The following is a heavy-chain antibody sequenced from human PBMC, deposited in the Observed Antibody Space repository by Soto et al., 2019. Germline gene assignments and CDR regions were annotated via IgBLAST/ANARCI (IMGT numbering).Heavy chain of an antibody. CDR1: GFSLTTRGVT. D-gene: IGHD6-13*01. Sequence: SGPTLVNPTQTLTLTCTVSGFSLTTRGVTLGWIRQPPGKAPEWLALGEQYSPSLQSRLTITKDTSENQVVLTMTNMDPVDTATYYCTLRQDTSRGPIYWGQGILVTVSS. J-gene: IGHJ4*02. CDR2: GE. CDR3: TLRQDTSRGPIY. V-gene: IGHV2-5*01.